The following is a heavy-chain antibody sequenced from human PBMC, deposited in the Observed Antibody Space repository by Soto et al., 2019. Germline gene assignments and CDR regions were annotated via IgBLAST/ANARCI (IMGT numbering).Heavy chain of an antibody. V-gene: IGHV1-8*01. CDR2: MNPNSGNT. CDR1: GYSFTSYD. Sequence: QVQLVQSGAEVKKPGASVKVSCKASGYSFTSYDINWVRRATGQGLEWMGWMNPNSGNTGYAQKFQGRVTMTRDTSESTAYMELSSLRAEDAGVYYCARPPYLYDSSAYVYGMDLWGQGTTVPVSS. J-gene: IGHJ6*02. D-gene: IGHD3-22*01. CDR3: ARPPYLYDSSAYVYGMDL.